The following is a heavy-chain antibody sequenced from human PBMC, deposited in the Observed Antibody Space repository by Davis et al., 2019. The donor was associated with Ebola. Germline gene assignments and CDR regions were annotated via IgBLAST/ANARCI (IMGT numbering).Heavy chain of an antibody. Sequence: ASVKVSCKASGHAFTTYALNWVRQAPGQGLEWMGWINTNTGNPTYAKGFTGRFVFSLDTSVSTAYLQINSLKTEDIAVYYCATLPDIWGQGTMVIVSS. CDR3: ATLPDI. V-gene: IGHV7-4-1*02. CDR2: INTNTGNP. CDR1: GHAFTTYA. J-gene: IGHJ3*02.